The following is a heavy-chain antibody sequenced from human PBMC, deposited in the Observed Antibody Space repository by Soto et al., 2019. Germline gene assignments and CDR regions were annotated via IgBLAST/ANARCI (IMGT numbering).Heavy chain of an antibody. J-gene: IGHJ4*02. CDR1: GFTISSYL. CDR3: IRGDGDRYDGHGYLGRH. D-gene: IGHD3-22*01. CDR2: INIDGSRI. Sequence: GGSLRLSRAASGFTISSYLMHWVRQAPGKGLVWVSRINIDGSRISYADSVKGRCTISRDNAKNTLYMQMNSLRAEDTAVYYCIRGDGDRYDGHGYLGRHWGQGTLVTVSS. V-gene: IGHV3-74*01.